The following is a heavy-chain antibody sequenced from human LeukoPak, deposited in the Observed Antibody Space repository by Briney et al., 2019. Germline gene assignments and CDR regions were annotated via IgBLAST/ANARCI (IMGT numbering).Heavy chain of an antibody. Sequence: GSLRLSCAASGFTFSTYTMNWVRQAPGRGLEWVSTINGGGDRYYADSVKGRFTISRDNAKSTLYLQMNSLRAEDTAVYYCAKGGSFFDCWGQGTLVTVSS. CDR1: GFTFSTYT. CDR3: AKGGSFFDC. CDR2: INGGGDR. J-gene: IGHJ4*02. V-gene: IGHV3-23*01.